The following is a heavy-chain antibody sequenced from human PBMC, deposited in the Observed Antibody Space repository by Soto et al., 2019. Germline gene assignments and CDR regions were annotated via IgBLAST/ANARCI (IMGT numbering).Heavy chain of an antibody. J-gene: IGHJ5*02. Sequence: ETLSLTCAVYGGSFSGYYWNWIRQPPGKGLEWIGEINHSGRTNYNPSLKSRVTISVDTSKNQFSLWLNSVTAADTAVYYCARGGAARPGRWWFDPWGQGTLVTVSS. CDR1: GGSFSGYY. D-gene: IGHD6-6*01. V-gene: IGHV4-34*01. CDR3: ARGGAARPGRWWFDP. CDR2: INHSGRT.